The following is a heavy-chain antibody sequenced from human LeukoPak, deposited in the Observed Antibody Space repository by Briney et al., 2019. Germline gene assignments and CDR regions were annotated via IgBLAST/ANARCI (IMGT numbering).Heavy chain of an antibody. Sequence: GVLRLSCAASGFTFSSYSMNWDRQAPGKGLEWVSSISSSSSYIYYADSVKGRFTISRDNAKNSLYLQMNSLRAEDTAVYYCARDGSDLDILTGYYKGDDAFDIWGQGTMVTVSS. CDR1: GFTFSSYS. CDR3: ARDGSDLDILTGYYKGDDAFDI. J-gene: IGHJ3*02. CDR2: ISSSSSYI. D-gene: IGHD3-9*01. V-gene: IGHV3-21*01.